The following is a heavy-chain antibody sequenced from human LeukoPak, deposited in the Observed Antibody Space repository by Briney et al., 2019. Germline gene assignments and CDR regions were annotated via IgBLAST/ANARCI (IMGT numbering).Heavy chain of an antibody. CDR1: GFTFSSYS. J-gene: IGHJ5*02. CDR3: ARDRGMGS. CDR2: ISSSSSYI. V-gene: IGHV3-21*01. D-gene: IGHD3-10*01. Sequence: GGSLRLSCAASGFTFSSYSMNWVRQAPGKGLEWVSSISSSSSYIYYAGSVKGRFTISRDNAKNSLYLQMNSLRAEDTAVYYCARDRGMGSWGQGTLVTVSS.